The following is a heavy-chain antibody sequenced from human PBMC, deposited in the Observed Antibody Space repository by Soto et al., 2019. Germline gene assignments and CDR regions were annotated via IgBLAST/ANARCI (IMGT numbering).Heavy chain of an antibody. CDR1: GYTLTELS. V-gene: IGHV1-24*01. D-gene: IGHD2-2*01. CDR3: AKDPPWTVGPLAMDV. Sequence: ASVKVSCKVSGYTLTELSMHWVRQAPGKGLEWMGGFDPEDGETIYAQKFQGRVTMTEDTSTDTAYMELSSLRSEDTAVYYCAKDPPWTVGPLAMDVWGQGTTVTVSS. J-gene: IGHJ6*02. CDR2: FDPEDGET.